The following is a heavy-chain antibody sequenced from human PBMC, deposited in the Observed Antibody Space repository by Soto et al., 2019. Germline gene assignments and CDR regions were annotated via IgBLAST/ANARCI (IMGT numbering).Heavy chain of an antibody. CDR1: GYTFSTYG. CDR2: INPFKGDT. D-gene: IGHD2-2*02. V-gene: IGHV1-18*01. CDR3: ARVKVPAAILGAFDL. Sequence: QVQLVQSGAEMKKPGASVKVSCKASGYTFSTYGITWVRQAPGQGLDWMGWINPFKGDTNSAAGFQDRVTMTTDTSTRTAYMELRSLRSDDTAVYYCARVKVPAAILGAFDLWGQGTLVTVAS. J-gene: IGHJ3*01.